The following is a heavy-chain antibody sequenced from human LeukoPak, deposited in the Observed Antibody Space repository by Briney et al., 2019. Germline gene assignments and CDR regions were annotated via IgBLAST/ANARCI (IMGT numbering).Heavy chain of an antibody. V-gene: IGHV3-21*01. D-gene: IGHD2-21*02. Sequence: GGSLRLSCAASGFTFNTYSMNWVRQAPGKGLEWVSSIHITSSYIYYADSEKGRFTISRDNAKNSLYLQMNSLRADDTAVYYCARHSPAYCGGDCPGPTDYWGQGTLVTVSS. CDR2: IHITSSYI. CDR1: GFTFNTYS. J-gene: IGHJ4*02. CDR3: ARHSPAYCGGDCPGPTDY.